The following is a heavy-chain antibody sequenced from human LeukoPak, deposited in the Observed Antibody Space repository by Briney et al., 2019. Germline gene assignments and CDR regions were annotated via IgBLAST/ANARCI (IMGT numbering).Heavy chain of an antibody. D-gene: IGHD1-26*01. CDR2: IYPGDSDT. CDR1: GYSFTCYW. CDR3: ARLPDSGSYFAVRAYYFDY. J-gene: IGHJ4*02. V-gene: IGHV5-51*01. Sequence: GESLKISCKGSGYSFTCYWIGWVRQMPGKGLEWMGIIYPGDSDTRYSPSFQGQVTISADKSISTAYLQWSSLKAPDTAMYYCARLPDSGSYFAVRAYYFDYWGQGILVTVSS.